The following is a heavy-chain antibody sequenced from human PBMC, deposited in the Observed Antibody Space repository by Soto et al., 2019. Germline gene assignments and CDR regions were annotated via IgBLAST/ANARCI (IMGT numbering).Heavy chain of an antibody. V-gene: IGHV1-2*02. CDR2: MNPNSGGT. Sequence: GASVKVSCKASGYTFTDYYMYWVRQAPGQGLEWMGWMNPNSGGTKYAQKFQGRVTMTRDTSISTAYTEVSRLRYDDTAVYYCARERVAVAGNYLYYSGMDVWGLGTTVTVSS. J-gene: IGHJ6*02. D-gene: IGHD6-13*01. CDR3: ARERVAVAGNYLYYSGMDV. CDR1: GYTFTDYY.